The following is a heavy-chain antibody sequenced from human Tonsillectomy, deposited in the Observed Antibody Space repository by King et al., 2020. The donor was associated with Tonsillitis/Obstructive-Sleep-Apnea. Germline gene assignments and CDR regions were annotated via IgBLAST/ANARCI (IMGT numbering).Heavy chain of an antibody. J-gene: IGHJ6*03. Sequence: VQLQQWGAGLLKPSETLSLTCAVYGVSFSGYYWSWIRQPPGKGLDWIGEINHSGSTNYNPSLQRLVTISVDTSKNQFSLKLRSVTAADTAVYYCARGRTLKVAETDMDGWGKGTTVTVSS. V-gene: IGHV4-34*01. CDR3: ARGRTLKVAETDMDG. CDR1: GVSFSGYY. CDR2: INHSGST. D-gene: IGHD1-14*01.